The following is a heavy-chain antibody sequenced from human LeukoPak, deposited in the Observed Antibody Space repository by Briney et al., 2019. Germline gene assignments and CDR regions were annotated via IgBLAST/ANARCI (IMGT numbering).Heavy chain of an antibody. D-gene: IGHD6-19*01. CDR3: ATEWGLYSSGWYNWFDP. CDR2: INPDSGGT. V-gene: IGHV1-2*02. CDR1: GYTFTGYY. J-gene: IGHJ5*02. Sequence: GASVKVSCKASGYTFTGYYMHWVRQAPGQGLEWMGWINPDSGGTNYAQKFQGRVTMTRDTSISTAYMELSRLRSDDTAVYYCATEWGLYSSGWYNWFDPWGQGTLVTVSS.